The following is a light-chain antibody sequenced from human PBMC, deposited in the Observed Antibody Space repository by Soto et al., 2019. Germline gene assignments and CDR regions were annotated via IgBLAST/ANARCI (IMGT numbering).Light chain of an antibody. J-gene: IGLJ2*01. CDR1: GSDVGGYNY. CDR2: EVN. Sequence: QSALTQPASVSGSPGRSITISCTGTGSDVGGYNYVSWYQHHPGKAPKLMIYEVNIRPSGVSDRFSGSKSGNTASLTISGLQAEDEGDYYCSSYTSSNTLVFGGGTKLTVL. CDR3: SSYTSSNTLV. V-gene: IGLV2-14*01.